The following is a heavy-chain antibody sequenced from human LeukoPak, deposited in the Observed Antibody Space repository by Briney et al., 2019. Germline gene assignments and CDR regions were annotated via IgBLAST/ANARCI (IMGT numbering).Heavy chain of an antibody. V-gene: IGHV3-49*04. Sequence: PGGSLRLSCTASGFTFGDYALSWVGKAPGKGLKWVGFIRSKAYGGTTEYAASVKGRFTISRDDSKSIAYLQMNSLKTEDTAVYYCTRPNNYDFWSGYYLPFGYWGQGTLVTVSS. CDR2: IRSKAYGGTT. CDR1: GFTFGDYA. D-gene: IGHD3-3*01. CDR3: TRPNNYDFWSGYYLPFGY. J-gene: IGHJ4*02.